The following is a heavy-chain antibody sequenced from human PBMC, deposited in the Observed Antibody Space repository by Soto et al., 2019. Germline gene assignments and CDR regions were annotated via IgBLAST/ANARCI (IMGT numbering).Heavy chain of an antibody. D-gene: IGHD3-3*01. CDR2: IYYSGST. V-gene: IGHV4-59*01. CDR1: GGSISSYY. J-gene: IGHJ6*03. Sequence: SETLSLTCTVSGGSISSYYWSWIRQPPGKGLEWIGYIYYSGSTNYNPSLKSRVTISVDTSKNQFSLKLSSVTAADTAVYYCARGGSYYDFWSGYRSANYCYYMDVWGKGTTITVSS. CDR3: ARGGSYYDFWSGYRSANYCYYMDV.